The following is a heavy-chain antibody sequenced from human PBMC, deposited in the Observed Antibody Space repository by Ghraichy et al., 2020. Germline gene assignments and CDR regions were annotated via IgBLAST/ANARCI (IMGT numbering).Heavy chain of an antibody. CDR1: GFTFTNCA. Sequence: GVLNISCAASGFTFTNCAMNWVRQAPGKGLEWVSGVSGSGGNTFYADSVKGRFTISRDNSKNTLYLQMNRLRAEDTAVYYCAKDALGWNFFDYWGQGILVTVSS. CDR2: VSGSGGNT. CDR3: AKDALGWNFFDY. V-gene: IGHV3-23*01. D-gene: IGHD6-19*01. J-gene: IGHJ4*02.